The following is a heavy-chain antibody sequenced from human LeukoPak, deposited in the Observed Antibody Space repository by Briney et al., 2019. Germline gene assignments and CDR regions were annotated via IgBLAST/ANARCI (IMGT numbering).Heavy chain of an antibody. J-gene: IGHJ4*02. CDR1: GFTFSNSW. Sequence: PGGSLRLSCAASGFTFSNSWMIWVRQAPGKGLVWVSTIKTDGSITYYADSVRGRFTISRDNTKNAVYLQMNSLRVEDTAVYYCVRDRFDYWGQGTLVTVSS. CDR2: IKTDGSIT. V-gene: IGHV3-74*01. CDR3: VRDRFDY.